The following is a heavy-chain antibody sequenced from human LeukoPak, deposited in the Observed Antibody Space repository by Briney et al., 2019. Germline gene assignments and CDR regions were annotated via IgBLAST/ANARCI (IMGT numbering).Heavy chain of an antibody. D-gene: IGHD3-3*01. CDR1: GGSISSGGYY. CDR2: IYYSGST. J-gene: IGHJ4*02. Sequence: SETLSLTCTVSGGSISSGGYYWSWIRQHPGKGLEWIGYIYYSGSTYYNPSLKSRVTISVDTSKNQFSLKLSSVTAADTAVYYCARDSPSDYDFWSGYSERGPFDYWGQGTLVTVSS. CDR3: ARDSPSDYDFWSGYSERGPFDY. V-gene: IGHV4-31*03.